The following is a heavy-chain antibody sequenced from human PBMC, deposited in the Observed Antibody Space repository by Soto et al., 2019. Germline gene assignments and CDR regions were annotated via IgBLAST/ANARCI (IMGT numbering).Heavy chain of an antibody. D-gene: IGHD6-13*01. J-gene: IGHJ6*02. Sequence: QVKLVESGGGLVKPGGSLRLSCAVSEFSFSDYYMSWVRQAPGKGLEWVSYISSSNAYTNYADSVKGRFTTSRDNAKKLFYLQMNSLRADDTAVYYCARGRSSSWYRDGLDVWGQGTTVTVSS. CDR2: ISSSNAYT. CDR1: EFSFSDYY. V-gene: IGHV3-11*05. CDR3: ARGRSSSWYRDGLDV.